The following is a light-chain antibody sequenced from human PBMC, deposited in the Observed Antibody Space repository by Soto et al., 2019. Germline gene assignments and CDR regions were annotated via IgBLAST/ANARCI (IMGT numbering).Light chain of an antibody. CDR2: AAS. V-gene: IGKV1-27*01. CDR3: QQYNSAPRT. J-gene: IGKJ1*01. CDR1: QGIANY. Sequence: DIQMTQSPTTLSASVVDRVTITCRASQGIANYLAWYQHKPGKVPNLLIYAASTLQSGVPSRFSGGGSGTDFTLTISSLQPEDVATYYCQQYNSAPRTFGQGTKVDIK.